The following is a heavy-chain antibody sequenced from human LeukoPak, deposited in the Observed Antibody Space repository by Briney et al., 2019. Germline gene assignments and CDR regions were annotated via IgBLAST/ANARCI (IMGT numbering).Heavy chain of an antibody. CDR3: AKEGYYDFWSGYATHFDY. Sequence: PGGSLRLSCAASGFTFSSYAMSWVRQAPGKGLEWVSAISGSGGSTYYADSVKGRFTISRDNSKNTLYLQMNSLRAEDTAVYYCAKEGYYDFWSGYATHFDYWGQGTLVTVSS. CDR1: GFTFSSYA. V-gene: IGHV3-23*01. J-gene: IGHJ4*02. D-gene: IGHD3-3*01. CDR2: ISGSGGST.